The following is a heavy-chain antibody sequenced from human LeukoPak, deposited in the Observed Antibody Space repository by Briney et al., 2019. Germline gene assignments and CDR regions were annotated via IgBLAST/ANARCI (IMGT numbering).Heavy chain of an antibody. D-gene: IGHD2-2*01. J-gene: IGHJ4*02. CDR3: ASQSYGTSVSY. CDR1: GGSISSYY. Sequence: SETLSLTCTVSGGSISSYYWSWSRQPPGKGLEWIGYIYYSGGTNYNPSLRSRVTISIDTSKNQFSLKLNSVTSADTAVYYCASQSYGTSVSYWGQGTLVTVSS. CDR2: IYYSGGT. V-gene: IGHV4-59*01.